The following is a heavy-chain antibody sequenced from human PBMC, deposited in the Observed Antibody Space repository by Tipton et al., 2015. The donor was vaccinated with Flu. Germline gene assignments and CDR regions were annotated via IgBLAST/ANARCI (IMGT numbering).Heavy chain of an antibody. V-gene: IGHV3-23*01. CDR2: ISGTGLSS. CDR3: AKDRYRHNSVLRGVPES. J-gene: IGHJ4*02. CDR1: GFAFGDYD. D-gene: IGHD3-10*01. Sequence: SLRLSCAASGFAFGDYDIFWVRQAPGEGLQWISSISGTGLSSYYSDDVKGRFTISKDSSKNTVFLQMSHLRAEDTAFYFCAKDRYRHNSVLRGVPESWGQGTLVIVSS.